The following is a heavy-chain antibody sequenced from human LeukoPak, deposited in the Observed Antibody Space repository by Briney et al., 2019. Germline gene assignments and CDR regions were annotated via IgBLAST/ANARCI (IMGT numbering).Heavy chain of an antibody. J-gene: IGHJ4*02. Sequence: PSQTLSLTCTVSGGSISSGGYYWSWIRQHPGKGLEWIGYIYYSGSTYYNPSLKSRVTISVDTSKNQFSLKLSSVTAADTAVYYCARGQDYYDRALDYWGQGTLVTVSS. V-gene: IGHV4-31*03. CDR2: IYYSGST. CDR1: GGSISSGGYY. CDR3: ARGQDYYDRALDY. D-gene: IGHD3-22*01.